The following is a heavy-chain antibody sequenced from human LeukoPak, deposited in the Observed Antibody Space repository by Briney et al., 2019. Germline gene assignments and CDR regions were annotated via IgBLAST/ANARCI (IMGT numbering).Heavy chain of an antibody. CDR1: GYTFSSYG. J-gene: IGHJ5*02. V-gene: IGHV1-18*01. D-gene: IGHD3-10*01. CDR2: IRGDNGDT. Sequence: GASVKVSCKTSGYTFSSYGITWVRQAPGQGLEWVGWIRGDNGDTNYAQKLQGRVTMTTDTSTSTAYMELRSLRSDDTAVYYCARGGGYYYGSGSYYNVGWFDPWGQGTLVTVSS. CDR3: ARGGGYYYGSGSYYNVGWFDP.